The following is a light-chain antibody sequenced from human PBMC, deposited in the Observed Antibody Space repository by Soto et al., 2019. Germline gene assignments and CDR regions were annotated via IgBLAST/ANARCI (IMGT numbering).Light chain of an antibody. CDR1: QSVSSS. J-gene: IGKJ3*01. Sequence: EIVLTQSPATLSVSPGERATLSCRASQSVSSSLAWYRRKPGQAPRLLIYDATNRASGVPARFSGSGSGTDFTLTISSLEPEDFAVYYCQHRANWPLPFGPGTIVDIK. CDR2: DAT. V-gene: IGKV3-11*01. CDR3: QHRANWPLP.